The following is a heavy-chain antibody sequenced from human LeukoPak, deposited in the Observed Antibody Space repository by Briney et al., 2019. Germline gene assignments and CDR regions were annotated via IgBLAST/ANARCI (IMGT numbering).Heavy chain of an antibody. D-gene: IGHD2-8*01. V-gene: IGHV4-34*01. CDR2: INHSGST. Sequence: SETLSLTCAVYGGSFSGYYWSWIRQPPGKGLEWIGEINHSGSTNYNPSLKSRVTISVDTSKNQFSLKLSSVTAADTAVYYCARGLVYAHSYEDYWGQGTLVTVSS. CDR3: ARGLVYAHSYEDY. J-gene: IGHJ4*02. CDR1: GGSFSGYY.